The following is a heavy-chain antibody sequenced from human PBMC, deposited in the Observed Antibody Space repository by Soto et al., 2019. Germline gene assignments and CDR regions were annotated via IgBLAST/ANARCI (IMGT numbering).Heavy chain of an antibody. Sequence: QVQLVQSGAEVKKPGASVKVSRKASGYTFTGYYMHWVRQAPGQGLEWMGWINPNSGGTNYAQKFQGRVTMTRDTSISTAYMELSRLRSDDTAVYYCARDCWDYYYYYGMDVWGQGTTVTVSS. D-gene: IGHD1-26*01. J-gene: IGHJ6*02. CDR2: INPNSGGT. V-gene: IGHV1-2*02. CDR1: GYTFTGYY. CDR3: ARDCWDYYYYYGMDV.